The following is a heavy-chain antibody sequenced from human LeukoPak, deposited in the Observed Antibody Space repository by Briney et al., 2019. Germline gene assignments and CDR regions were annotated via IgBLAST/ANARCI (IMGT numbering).Heavy chain of an antibody. J-gene: IGHJ3*02. CDR1: GFTFSRYW. CDR3: ARPKNRENYWRAFDI. CDR2: IRQDGSEK. Sequence: PGGSLRLSCAASGFTFSRYWMSWVRQAPGKGLEWVANIRQDGSEKYYVDSVKGRFTISRDNAKNSLHLQMDNLRAEDTAVYYCARPKNRENYWRAFDIWGQGTMVTVSS. D-gene: IGHD1-7*01. V-gene: IGHV3-7*03.